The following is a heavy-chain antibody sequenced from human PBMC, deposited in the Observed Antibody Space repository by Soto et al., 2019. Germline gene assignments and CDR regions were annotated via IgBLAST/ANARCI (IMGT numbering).Heavy chain of an antibody. CDR3: ALGGGFGEILPTLDY. D-gene: IGHD3-10*01. CDR1: GGSISRYY. CDR2: LYYSGST. V-gene: IGHV4-59*01. Sequence: SETLSLTCIVSGGSISRYYWSWIRQPPGKGLEWIGYLYYSGSTNYNPSLKSRVTISVDTSKNQFSLNLSSVTAADTAVYYCALGGGFGEILPTLDYWGQGTLVTVSS. J-gene: IGHJ4*02.